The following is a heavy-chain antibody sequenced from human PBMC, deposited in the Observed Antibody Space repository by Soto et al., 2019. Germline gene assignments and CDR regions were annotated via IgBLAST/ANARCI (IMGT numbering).Heavy chain of an antibody. V-gene: IGHV3-7*03. Sequence: EVLLVESGGGLVQPGGSLRLSCATSGFTFNTYWMTWVRQAPGKGLEWVASISQDGTVKDYEESLRDRFTISRDDVKKSAHLQMHTMRAEDTDVYYCVGSTGWIFDHWGQGTTVTVSS. CDR2: ISQDGTVK. CDR1: GFTFNTYW. CDR3: VGSTGWIFDH. D-gene: IGHD2-8*02. J-gene: IGHJ4*02.